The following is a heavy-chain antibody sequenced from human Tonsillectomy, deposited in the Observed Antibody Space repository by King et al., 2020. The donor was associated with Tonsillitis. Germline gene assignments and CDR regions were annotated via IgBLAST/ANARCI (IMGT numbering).Heavy chain of an antibody. D-gene: IGHD2-21*01. J-gene: IGHJ4*02. CDR2: IHWNDVV. CDR3: AHRRIYSGLDY. CDR1: GFSLTXSGXG. Sequence: TLKESGPXLVKXTXXXXXTCTFSGFSLTXSGXGVAXXRQPPRKALEWLADIHWNDVVNYSPSLKSRVTITKDTSKNQVVLTMTNMDPMDTATYFCAHRRIYSGLDYWGQGSLVTVSS. V-gene: IGHV2-5*01.